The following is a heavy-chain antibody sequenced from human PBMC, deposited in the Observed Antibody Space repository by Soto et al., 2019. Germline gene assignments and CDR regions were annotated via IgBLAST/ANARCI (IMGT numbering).Heavy chain of an antibody. D-gene: IGHD1-26*01. V-gene: IGHV3-30*18. J-gene: IGHJ4*02. Sequence: QVQLVESGGGVVQPGRSLRLSCAASGFTFSSYGMHWVRQAPGKGLEWVAVISYDGSNKYHADSVKGRFTISRDNSKNTLYLQMNSLRAEDTAVYYCAKGQWELLYYFDYWGQGTLVTVSS. CDR3: AKGQWELLYYFDY. CDR1: GFTFSSYG. CDR2: ISYDGSNK.